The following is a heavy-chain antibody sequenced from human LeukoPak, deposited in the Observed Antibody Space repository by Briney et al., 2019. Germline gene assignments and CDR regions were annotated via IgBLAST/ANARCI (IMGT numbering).Heavy chain of an antibody. CDR2: IYTSGST. V-gene: IGHV4-61*02. CDR3: ASGGYSYGYYFDY. CDR1: GGSISSGSYY. J-gene: IGHJ4*02. D-gene: IGHD5-18*01. Sequence: SETLSLTCTVSGGSISSGSYYWSWIRQPAGKGLEWIGRIYTSGSTNYNPSLKSRVTISVDTSKNQFSLKLSSVTAADTAVYYCASGGYSYGYYFDYWGQGTLVTVSS.